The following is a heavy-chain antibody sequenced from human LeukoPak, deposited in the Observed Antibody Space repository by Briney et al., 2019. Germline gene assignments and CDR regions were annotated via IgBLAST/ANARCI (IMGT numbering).Heavy chain of an antibody. CDR3: AKDRWRGDDYVSSYYYYYMDV. V-gene: IGHV4-34*01. CDR1: GGSFSGYY. CDR2: INHSGST. J-gene: IGHJ6*03. D-gene: IGHD4-17*01. Sequence: PSETLSLTCAVYGGSFSGYYWSWIRQPPGKGLEWIGEINHSGSTNYNPSLKSRVTISVDTSKNQFSLKLSSVTAADTAVYYCAKDRWRGDDYVSSYYYYYMDVWGKGTTVTISS.